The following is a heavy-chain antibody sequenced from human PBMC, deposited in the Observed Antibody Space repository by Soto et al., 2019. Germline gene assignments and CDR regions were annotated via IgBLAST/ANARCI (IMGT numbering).Heavy chain of an antibody. D-gene: IGHD1-26*01. CDR2: IYYSGST. V-gene: IGHV4-61*01. CDR1: GGSVSSGTYY. CDR3: AREGRSGSYYFDY. J-gene: IGHJ4*02. Sequence: QVQLQESGPGLVKPSETLSLTCTVSGGSVSSGTYYWSWIRQPPGKGLEWIAYIYYSGSTNYNPYIQSRRTISVETSKNQFSLKLSSVTAADTAVYYCAREGRSGSYYFDYWGQGTLVTVSS.